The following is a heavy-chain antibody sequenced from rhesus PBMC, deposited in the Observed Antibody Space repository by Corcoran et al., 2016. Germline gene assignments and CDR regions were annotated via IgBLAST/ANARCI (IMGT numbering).Heavy chain of an antibody. CDR2: FNSGGGST. V-gene: IGHV3S5*01. D-gene: IGHD6-13*01. J-gene: IGHJ3*01. CDR3: ARSGYSSWYLDAFDF. Sequence: EVQLVETGGGLVQPGGSLKLSCAASGFTFSSYGMSWVRQAPGKGLAWVSAFNSGGGSTYYADSVKGRFTISRDNSKNTLSLQMNSLRAEDTAVYYCARSGYSSWYLDAFDFWGQGLRVTVSS. CDR1: GFTFSSYG.